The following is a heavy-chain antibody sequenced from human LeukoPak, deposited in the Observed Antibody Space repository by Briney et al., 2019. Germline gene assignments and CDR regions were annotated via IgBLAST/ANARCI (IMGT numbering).Heavy chain of an antibody. CDR2: IIPIFGTA. Sequence: EASVKVSCKASGGTFSSYAISWVRQAPGQGLEWMGGIIPIFGTANYAQKFQGRVTITADKSTSTAYMELSSLRSEDTAVYYCARDKAPYYYYGMDVWGQGTTVTVSS. J-gene: IGHJ6*02. CDR3: ARDKAPYYYYGMDV. V-gene: IGHV1-69*06. CDR1: GGTFSSYA.